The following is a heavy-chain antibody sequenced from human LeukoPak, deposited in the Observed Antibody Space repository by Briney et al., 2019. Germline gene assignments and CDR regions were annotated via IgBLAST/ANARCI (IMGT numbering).Heavy chain of an antibody. CDR2: INPSSGST. CDR3: ARVRDGYNDAFDI. J-gene: IGHJ3*02. CDR1: GYTVTNYF. V-gene: IGHV1-46*01. Sequence: ASVKVSCKASGYTVTNYFMHWVRQAPGQGLEWMGIINPSSGSTSYAQKFQGRVTMTRDTSTSTVYMELSSLRSEDTAVYYCARVRDGYNDAFDIWGQGTMVTVSS. D-gene: IGHD5-24*01.